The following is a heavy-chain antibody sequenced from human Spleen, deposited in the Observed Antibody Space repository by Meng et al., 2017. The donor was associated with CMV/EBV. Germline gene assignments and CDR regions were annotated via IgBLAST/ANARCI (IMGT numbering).Heavy chain of an antibody. CDR3: ARDFGSTTGTGS. Sequence: GESLKISCAASGFTFSSYPMHWVRQAPGKGLEWVAVISSDGRNKYYADSVQGRFTISRDNARNSLFLQMTSLRAADTAVYYCARDFGSTTGTGSWGQGTLVTVSS. V-gene: IGHV3-30*04. CDR1: GFTFSSYP. CDR2: ISSDGRNK. J-gene: IGHJ5*02. D-gene: IGHD1-1*01.